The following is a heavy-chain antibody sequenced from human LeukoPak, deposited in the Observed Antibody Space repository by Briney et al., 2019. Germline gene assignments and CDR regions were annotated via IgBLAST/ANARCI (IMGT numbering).Heavy chain of an antibody. CDR2: INPSGDIT. CDR3: ASSGNAAAAGTGWFDP. V-gene: IGHV1-46*01. J-gene: IGHJ5*02. D-gene: IGHD6-13*01. Sequence: ASVKVSCKASGYTFTSYYIHWVRQAPGQGLEWMGLINPSGDITMYAQKFQGRVIMTRDTSTSTVYMELSSLRSEDTAVYYCASSGNAAAAGTGWFDPWGQGTLVTVSS. CDR1: GYTFTSYY.